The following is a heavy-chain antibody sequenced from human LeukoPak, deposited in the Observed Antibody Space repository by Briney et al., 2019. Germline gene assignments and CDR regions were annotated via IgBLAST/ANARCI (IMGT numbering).Heavy chain of an antibody. D-gene: IGHD1-26*01. V-gene: IGHV4-34*01. CDR3: ARQKGGSYLYYFDY. J-gene: IGHJ4*02. CDR1: GVSFSGYY. Sequence: SETLSLTCAAYGVSFSGYYWSWIRQPPGKGLEWIGEINHSGSTNYNPSLKSRVAISVDTSKNQFSLKLSSVTAADTAVYYCARQKGGSYLYYFDYWGQGTLVTVSS. CDR2: INHSGST.